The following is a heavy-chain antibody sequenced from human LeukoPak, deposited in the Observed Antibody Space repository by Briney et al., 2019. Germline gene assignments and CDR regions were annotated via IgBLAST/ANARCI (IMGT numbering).Heavy chain of an antibody. CDR1: GGSISSGSYY. Sequence: SETLSLTCTVSGGSISSGSYYWSWIRQPAGKGLEWIGRIYTSGSTNYNPSRKSRVTISVDTSKNQFSLKLSSVTAADTAVYYCARSTGQYYYDSSGYGYYGYWGQGTLVTVSS. CDR2: IYTSGST. J-gene: IGHJ4*02. CDR3: ARSTGQYYYDSSGYGYYGY. V-gene: IGHV4-61*02. D-gene: IGHD3-22*01.